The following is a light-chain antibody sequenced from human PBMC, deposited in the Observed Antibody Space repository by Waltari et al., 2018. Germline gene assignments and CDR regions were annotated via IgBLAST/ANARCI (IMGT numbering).Light chain of an antibody. CDR1: QSISSD. CDR3: QQSYSTPPFT. CDR2: DAS. Sequence: DIQMTQSPSSLSASVGDRVTITCRASQSISSDLNWYQQKPGKAPKLLIYDASSLQSGVPSRFSGSGSGTDFTLTISSLQPEDFATYYCQQSYSTPPFTFGPGTKVDIK. V-gene: IGKV1-39*01. J-gene: IGKJ3*01.